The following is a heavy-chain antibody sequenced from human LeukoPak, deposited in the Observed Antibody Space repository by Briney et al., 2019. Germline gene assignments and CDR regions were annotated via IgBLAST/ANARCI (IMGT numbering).Heavy chain of an antibody. D-gene: IGHD6-13*01. CDR3: ARHDGSSWYYAFNV. CDR2: IYYSGST. Sequence: ASEALSLTCTVSGVSISSYYWSWIRQPPGKGLEWIGYIYYSGSTNYNPSLKSRVTISLDTSKNQFSLKLSSVTAADTAVYYCARHDGSSWYYAFNVWGQGTTVTVSS. CDR1: GVSISSYY. J-gene: IGHJ3*01. V-gene: IGHV4-59*08.